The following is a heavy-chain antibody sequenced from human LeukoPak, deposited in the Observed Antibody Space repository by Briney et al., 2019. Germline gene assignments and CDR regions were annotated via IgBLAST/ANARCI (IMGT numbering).Heavy chain of an antibody. CDR3: AKDTGGRYFDWLLPPYFDY. D-gene: IGHD3-9*01. Sequence: PGGSLRLSCAASGFTFSSYAMSWVRQAPGKGLEWVSAISGSSGSTYYADSVKGRFTISRDNSKNTLYLQMNSLRAEDTAVYYCAKDTGGRYFDWLLPPYFDYWGQGTLVTVSP. V-gene: IGHV3-23*01. J-gene: IGHJ4*02. CDR2: ISGSSGST. CDR1: GFTFSSYA.